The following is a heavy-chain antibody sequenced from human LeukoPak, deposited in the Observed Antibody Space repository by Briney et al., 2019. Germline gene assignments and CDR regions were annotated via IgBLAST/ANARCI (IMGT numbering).Heavy chain of an antibody. D-gene: IGHD3-10*01. Sequence: PSETLSLTCTVSGGSISSSTYYWGWLRQPPGKGLEWIANIYYSGTTHYNPSLNSRVTISVDTSKNHFSLRLSSVTAADTAVYYCARLPSGSGNQYYYGMDVWGQGTTVTVSS. J-gene: IGHJ6*02. CDR3: ARLPSGSGNQYYYGMDV. CDR2: IYYSGTT. CDR1: GGSISSSTYY. V-gene: IGHV4-39*02.